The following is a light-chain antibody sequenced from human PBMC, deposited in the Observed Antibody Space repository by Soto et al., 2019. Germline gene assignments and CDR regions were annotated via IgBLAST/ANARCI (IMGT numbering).Light chain of an antibody. Sequence: EIVLTQSPGTLALSPGERATLSCRASQSVSSSYLAWYQQKPGQAPSLLIDGASSRATGIPDRFSGSGSGTNFTLTSSRLEPEDFAVYYCHQYGSSPLTFGGGTKLEIK. CDR1: QSVSSSY. V-gene: IGKV3-20*01. CDR3: HQYGSSPLT. CDR2: GAS. J-gene: IGKJ4*01.